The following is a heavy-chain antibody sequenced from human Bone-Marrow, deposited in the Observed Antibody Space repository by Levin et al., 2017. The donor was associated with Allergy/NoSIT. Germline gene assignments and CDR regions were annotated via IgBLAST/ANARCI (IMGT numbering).Heavy chain of an antibody. V-gene: IGHV3-7*01. Sequence: PGGSLRLSCAASGFTFSSHWMSWVRQAPGKGLEWVAKIKEDGSQTYHVDSVNGRFTISRDNAKNTLYLQMNSLRAEDTAVYYCAKEEWFRFDPWGQGTLVTVSS. CDR2: IKEDGSQT. D-gene: IGHD3-3*01. J-gene: IGHJ5*02. CDR1: GFTFSSHW. CDR3: AKEEWFRFDP.